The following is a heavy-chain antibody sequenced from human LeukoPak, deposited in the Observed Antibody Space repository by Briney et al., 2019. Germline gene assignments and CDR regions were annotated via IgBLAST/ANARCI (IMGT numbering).Heavy chain of an antibody. D-gene: IGHD2-2*01. J-gene: IGHJ4*02. CDR3: SNTPRYLTPY. V-gene: IGHV3-23*01. CDR2: ISSSDGTGT. Sequence: GGSLRVSCTASGLTFSNYAMSRLRQAPGQGLEWVSGISSSDGTGTYYADSVKGRFTISRDNFKNTLHLQMNGLRAEDTAIYYCSNTPRYLTPYWGQGTLVTVSS. CDR1: GLTFSNYA.